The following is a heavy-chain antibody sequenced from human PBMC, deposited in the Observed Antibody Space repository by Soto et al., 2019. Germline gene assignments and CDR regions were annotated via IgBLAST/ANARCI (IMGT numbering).Heavy chain of an antibody. CDR3: ARIPVRGVIRYLVYFDL. V-gene: IGHV4-39*01. CDR1: GGSISSSSYY. J-gene: IGHJ2*01. CDR2: IYYSGST. Sequence: QLQLQESGPGLVKPSETLSLTCTVSGGSISSSSYYWGWIRQPPGKGLEWIGSIYYSGSTYYNPSLKSRVTISVDTSKNQFSLKLSSVTAADTAVYYCARIPVRGVIRYLVYFDLWGRGTLVTVSS. D-gene: IGHD3-10*02.